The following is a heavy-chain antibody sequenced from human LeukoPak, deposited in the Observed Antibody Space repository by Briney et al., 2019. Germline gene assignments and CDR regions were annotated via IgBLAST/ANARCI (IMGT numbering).Heavy chain of an antibody. J-gene: IGHJ4*02. D-gene: IGHD1-26*01. CDR1: GFTFDDYA. CDR3: AKDSLVGALDY. CDR2: ISWDSGSV. V-gene: IGHV3-9*03. Sequence: GGSLRLSCAASGFTFDDYAMHWVRQAPGKGLEWLSGISWDSGSVDYADSVKGRFTISRDNAKNSLYLQMNSLRAEDMALYYCAKDSLVGALDYWGQGTLVTVSS.